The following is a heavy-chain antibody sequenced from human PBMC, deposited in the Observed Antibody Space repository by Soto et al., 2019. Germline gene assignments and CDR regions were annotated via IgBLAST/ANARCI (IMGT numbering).Heavy chain of an antibody. V-gene: IGHV4-31*03. Sequence: SETLSLTCTVSGGSISSGGYYWSWIRQHPGKGLEWIGYIYYSGSTYYNPSLKSRVTISVDTSKNQFSLKLSSVTAADTAVYYCARDQRPPYCSSTSCPPLYYGMDVWGQGTTVTVSS. CDR3: ARDQRPPYCSSTSCPPLYYGMDV. J-gene: IGHJ6*02. D-gene: IGHD2-2*01. CDR2: IYYSGST. CDR1: GGSISSGGYY.